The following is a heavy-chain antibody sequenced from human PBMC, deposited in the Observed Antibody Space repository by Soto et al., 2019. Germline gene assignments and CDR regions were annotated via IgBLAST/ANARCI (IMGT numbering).Heavy chain of an antibody. CDR2: IYYSGST. CDR1: GGSISSYY. Sequence: SETLSLTCTVSGGSISSYYWSWIRQPPGKGLEWIGYIYYSGSTNYNPSLKSRVTISVDTSKNQFSLKLSSVTAADTAVYYGARDGIVGATGASITWFDPWGQDTLLTISA. J-gene: IGHJ5*02. CDR3: ARDGIVGATGASITWFDP. V-gene: IGHV4-59*01. D-gene: IGHD1-26*01.